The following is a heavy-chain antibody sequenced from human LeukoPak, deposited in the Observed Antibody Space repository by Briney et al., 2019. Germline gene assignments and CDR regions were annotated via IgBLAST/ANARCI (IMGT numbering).Heavy chain of an antibody. V-gene: IGHV3-30*02. J-gene: IGHJ6*03. CDR2: VRYDGSNT. CDR1: GFTFINYG. D-gene: IGHD3-10*01. Sequence: GGSLRPSCAASGFTFINYGMHWVRQAPGKGLEWVAFVRYDGSNTYYADSVKGRFTISRDNSKNTLYLEMDSLRTEDTAVYYCAKDQRIYGILYYIYMDVWGKGTTVTISS. CDR3: AKDQRIYGILYYIYMDV.